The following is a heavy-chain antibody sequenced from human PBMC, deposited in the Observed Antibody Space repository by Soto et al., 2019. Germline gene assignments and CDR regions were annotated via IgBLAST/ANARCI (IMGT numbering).Heavy chain of an antibody. Sequence: QVQLQESGPGLVKPSGTLSLTCAVSGGSISSSNWWSWVRQPPGKGLEWIGEIYHSGGTNYNPSLKGRVTRSVDKSKNQFSVKLSSVTAADTAVYYCERIAVAGSRFAYWGQGTLVTVSS. CDR1: GGSISSSNW. CDR3: ERIAVAGSRFAY. D-gene: IGHD6-19*01. J-gene: IGHJ4*02. CDR2: IYHSGGT. V-gene: IGHV4-4*02.